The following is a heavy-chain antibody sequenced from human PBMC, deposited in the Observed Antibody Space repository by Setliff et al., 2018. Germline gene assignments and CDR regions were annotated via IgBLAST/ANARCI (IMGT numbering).Heavy chain of an antibody. CDR2: IYYSGTT. D-gene: IGHD1-26*01. CDR1: GGSVSSSSYY. V-gene: IGHV4-39*01. CDR3: ASRRTGPGGWFDY. J-gene: IGHJ5*01. Sequence: PSETLSLTCTVSGGSVSSSSYYWGWIRQSPGKGLEWIGTIYYSGTTYYSPSLKSRVTISVDTSKNQFSLKLTSVTAADTAIYYCASRRTGPGGWFDYWGQGTLVTVSS.